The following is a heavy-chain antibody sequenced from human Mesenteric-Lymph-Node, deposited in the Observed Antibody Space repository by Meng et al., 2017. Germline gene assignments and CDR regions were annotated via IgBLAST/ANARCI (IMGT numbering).Heavy chain of an antibody. D-gene: IGHD3-10*01. V-gene: IGHV3-23*01. CDR2: ISGSGGST. Sequence: GESLKISCAASGFTFSSYAMNWVRQAPGKGLEWVSAISGSGGSTYYADSVKGRFTISRDNSKNSLYLQMNSLRAEDTAVYYCAKAPAALTSGIDYWGQGTLVTVSS. CDR1: GFTFSSYA. CDR3: AKAPAALTSGIDY. J-gene: IGHJ4*02.